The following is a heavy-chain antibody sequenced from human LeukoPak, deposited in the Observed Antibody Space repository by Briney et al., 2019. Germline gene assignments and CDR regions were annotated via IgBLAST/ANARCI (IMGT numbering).Heavy chain of an antibody. D-gene: IGHD2-8*01. CDR2: IYDSGST. Sequence: SETLSLTCTVSGGSISSHYWSWVRQPPGTGLEWVGYIYDSGSTNYNPSLKSRVTISVDTSKNQFSLQLTSATAADTAVYYCARDGVHQGAYYYYMDVWGKGTTVTVSS. V-gene: IGHV4-59*11. CDR1: GGSISSHY. J-gene: IGHJ6*03. CDR3: ARDGVHQGAYYYYMDV.